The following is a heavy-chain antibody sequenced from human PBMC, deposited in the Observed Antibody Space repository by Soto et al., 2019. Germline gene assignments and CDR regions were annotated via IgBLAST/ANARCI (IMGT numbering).Heavy chain of an antibody. J-gene: IGHJ5*02. CDR1: VGSFSGYY. CDR2: LNHSGST. V-gene: IGHV4-34*01. CDR3: ARGPIKDSSNCYNWFDP. Sequence: SETLSLTCAVYVGSFSGYYCNCIRHPPGKGLEWIGELNHSGSTNYNPSLKSRVTLSVDTSKNQFSLKVSSVTGADTAVYYCARGPIKDSSNCYNWFDPWSQGTQVTVS. D-gene: IGHD6-13*01.